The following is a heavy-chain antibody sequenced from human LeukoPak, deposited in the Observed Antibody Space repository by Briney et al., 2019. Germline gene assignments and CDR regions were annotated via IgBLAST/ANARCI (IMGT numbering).Heavy chain of an antibody. J-gene: IGHJ5*02. CDR2: IYTSGST. V-gene: IGHV4-61*02. Sequence: PSETLSLTCTVSGGSISSGSYYWSWIWQPAGKGLEWIGRIYTSGSTNYNPSLKSRVTISVDTSKNQFSLKLSSVTAADTAVYYCARDREFYGSGSYYRFDPWGQGTLVTVSS. CDR1: GGSISSGSYY. D-gene: IGHD3-10*01. CDR3: ARDREFYGSGSYYRFDP.